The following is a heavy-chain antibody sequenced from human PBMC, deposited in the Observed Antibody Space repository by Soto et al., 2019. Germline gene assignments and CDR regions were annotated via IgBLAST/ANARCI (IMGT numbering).Heavy chain of an antibody. CDR3: ARESEDLTSNFDY. CDR2: ISGSGGST. J-gene: IGHJ4*02. V-gene: IGHV3-23*01. Sequence: PGGSLRLSCAASGFTFSSYAMSWVRQAPGEGLEWVSAISGSGGSTYYADSVKGRFTISRDNSKNTLYLQMNSLRAEDTAVYYCARESEDLTSNFDYWGQGTLVTVSS. CDR1: GFTFSSYA.